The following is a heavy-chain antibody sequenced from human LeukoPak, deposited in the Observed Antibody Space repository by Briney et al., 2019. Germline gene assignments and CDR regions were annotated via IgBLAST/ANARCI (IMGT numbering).Heavy chain of an antibody. D-gene: IGHD6-13*01. CDR2: IYTSGST. J-gene: IGHJ6*03. CDR1: GGSTSSYY. CDR3: ARVSSSWSLYYYYYMDV. Sequence: PSETLSLTCTVPGGSTSSYYWSWIRQPAGKGLGWIGRIYTSGSTNYNPSLKSRVTMSVDTSKNQFSLKLSSVTAADTAVYYCARVSSSWSLYYYYYMDVWGKGTTVTVSS. V-gene: IGHV4-4*07.